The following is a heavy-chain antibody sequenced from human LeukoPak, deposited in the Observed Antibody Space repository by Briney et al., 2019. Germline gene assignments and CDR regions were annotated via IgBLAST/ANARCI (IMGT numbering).Heavy chain of an antibody. V-gene: IGHV4-59*08. CDR1: GGSFSGYY. J-gene: IGHJ5*02. CDR3: ARHRFEWLRFGGRNNWFDP. D-gene: IGHD5-12*01. Sequence: SETLSLTCAVYGGSFSGYYWSWIRQPPGKGLEWIGYIYYSGSTNYNPSLKSRVTISVDTSKNQFSLKLSSVTAADTAVYYCARHRFEWLRFGGRNNWFDPWGQGTLVTVSS. CDR2: IYYSGST.